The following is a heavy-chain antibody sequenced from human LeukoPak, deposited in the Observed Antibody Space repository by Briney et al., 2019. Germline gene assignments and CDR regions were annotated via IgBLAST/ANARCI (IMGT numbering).Heavy chain of an antibody. D-gene: IGHD3-9*01. J-gene: IGHJ4*02. CDR1: GGSISSYY. CDR3: AAYDTLTEGLDY. CDR2: IYYSGST. V-gene: IGHV4-59*01. Sequence: SETLSLTCTVSGGSISSYYWSWIRQPPGKGLEWIGYIYYSGSTNYNPSLKSRVTISVDTSKNQFSLKLSSVTAADTAVYYCAAYDTLTEGLDYWGQGTLVTVSS.